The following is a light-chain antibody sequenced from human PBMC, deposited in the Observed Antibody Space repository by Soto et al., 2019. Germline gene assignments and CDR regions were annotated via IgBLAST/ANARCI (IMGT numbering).Light chain of an antibody. CDR3: ASWDDSHNIWV. Sequence: QSVLTQPPSASGNPGQRVTISCSGSSANLARNSVSLFQQFPGTAPKLLIHKTDQRPSGVPDRFSGSKSGTSASLAITGLQSEDEGDYYCASWDDSHNIWVFGGGTKLTVL. CDR2: KTD. CDR1: SANLARNS. J-gene: IGLJ3*02. V-gene: IGLV1-44*01.